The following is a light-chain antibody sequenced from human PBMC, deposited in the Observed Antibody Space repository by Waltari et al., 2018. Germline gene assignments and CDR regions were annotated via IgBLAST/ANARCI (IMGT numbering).Light chain of an antibody. J-gene: IGKJ1*01. CDR2: DAS. V-gene: IGKV3-15*01. CDR3: QQYDTWPPT. CDR1: QSLSSD. Sequence: EIVMTQSPDTLPVSPGERATLSCRASQSLSSDLAWYQQRPGQAPRLLMSDASTRASGIPARFSGSGSGTEFTLTISSMQSEDFAVYYCQQYDTWPPTFGQGTKVEV.